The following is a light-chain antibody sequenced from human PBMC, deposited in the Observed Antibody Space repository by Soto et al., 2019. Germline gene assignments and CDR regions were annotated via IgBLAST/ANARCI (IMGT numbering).Light chain of an antibody. CDR1: SSDVGGYNY. CDR3: SSYTSSSTPL. V-gene: IGLV2-14*01. Sequence: QSVLTQPASVSGSPGQSITISCTGTSSDVGGYNYVSWYQQHPGKAPKLMIYDVSNRPSGVSNRFSGSKSGNTASLTISGLQAEDKADYYCSSYTSSSTPLVGTGTKVTVL. CDR2: DVS. J-gene: IGLJ1*01.